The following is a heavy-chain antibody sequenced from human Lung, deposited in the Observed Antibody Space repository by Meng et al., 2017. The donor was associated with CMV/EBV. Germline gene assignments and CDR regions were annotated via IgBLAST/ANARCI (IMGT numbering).Heavy chain of an antibody. J-gene: IGHJ5*02. CDR3: ARASYGSGSPLGESWFDP. Sequence: VHGRESGPGLVKPSQTLSLTCTVSGGSISSGGYYWSWIRQHPGKGLEWIGYIHSSGSTYYNPSLRSRLTISVDTSKNQFSLKLSSVTAADTAVYYCARASYGSGSPLGESWFDPWGQGALVTVSS. CDR2: IHSSGST. CDR1: GGSISSGGYY. D-gene: IGHD3-10*01. V-gene: IGHV4-31*03.